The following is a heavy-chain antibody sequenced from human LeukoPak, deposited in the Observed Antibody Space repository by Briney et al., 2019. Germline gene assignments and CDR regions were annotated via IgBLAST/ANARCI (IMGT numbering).Heavy chain of an antibody. CDR1: GYTFTSYD. CDR3: ASGYGSGSYWYYYYGMDV. Sequence: ASVKVSCKASGYTFTSYDINWVRQATGQGLEWMGWMNPNSGNTGYAQKFQGRVTMTRNTSISTAYMELSSLRSEDTAVYYCASGYGSGSYWYYYYGMDVWGQGTTVTVSS. D-gene: IGHD3-10*01. V-gene: IGHV1-8*01. J-gene: IGHJ6*02. CDR2: MNPNSGNT.